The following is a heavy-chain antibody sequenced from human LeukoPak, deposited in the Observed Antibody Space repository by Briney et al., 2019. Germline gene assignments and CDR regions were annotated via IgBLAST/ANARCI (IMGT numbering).Heavy chain of an antibody. CDR2: IYYSGST. Sequence: SETLSLTCTVSGGAISSYYWSWIRQPPGKGLEGIGYIYYSGSTNYNPSPKSRVTISVDTSKTQFSLKLSSVTAADTAVYYCARDGGYNWNDSGYYSYYMDVWGRGTTVTVSS. V-gene: IGHV4-59*01. CDR1: GGAISSYY. J-gene: IGHJ6*03. CDR3: ARDGGYNWNDSGYYSYYMDV. D-gene: IGHD1-1*01.